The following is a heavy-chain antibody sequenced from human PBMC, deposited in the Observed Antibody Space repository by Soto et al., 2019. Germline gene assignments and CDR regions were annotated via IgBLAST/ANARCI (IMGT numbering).Heavy chain of an antibody. Sequence: GGSLRLSCAASGFTFSSYGMHWVRQAPGKGLEWVAVISYDGSNKYYADSVKGRFTISRDNSKNTLYLQMNSLRAEDTAVYYCAKGSGSYHGPQYYYYGMDVWGQGTTVTVSS. CDR3: AKGSGSYHGPQYYYYGMDV. V-gene: IGHV3-30*18. CDR2: ISYDGSNK. CDR1: GFTFSSYG. D-gene: IGHD1-26*01. J-gene: IGHJ6*02.